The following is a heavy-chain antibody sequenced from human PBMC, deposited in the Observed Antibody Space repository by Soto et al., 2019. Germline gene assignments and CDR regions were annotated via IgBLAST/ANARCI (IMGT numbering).Heavy chain of an antibody. CDR1: GYTFTSYG. CDR3: ARDTHMMTTVTTYAY. J-gene: IGHJ4*02. Sequence: VASVKVSCKASGYTFTSYGISWVRQAPGQGLEWMGWISAYNGNTNYAQKLQGRVTMTTDTSTSTAYMELRSLRSDDTAVYYCARDTHMMTTVTTYAYWGQGTLVTVS. V-gene: IGHV1-18*01. D-gene: IGHD4-17*01. CDR2: ISAYNGNT.